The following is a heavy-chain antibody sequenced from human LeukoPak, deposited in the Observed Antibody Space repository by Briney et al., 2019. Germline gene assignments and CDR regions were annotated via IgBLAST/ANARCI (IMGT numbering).Heavy chain of an antibody. CDR3: AREPYYDFWSGSAYGVDV. J-gene: IGHJ6*02. CDR1: GGSISSYY. V-gene: IGHV4-4*07. D-gene: IGHD3-3*01. Sequence: SETLSLTCTVSGGSISSYYWSWIRQPAGKGLEWIGRIYTSGSTNCNPSLKSRVTMSVDTSKNQCSLELSSVTAADPAVYYCAREPYYDFWSGSAYGVDVWGQGTTVTVPS. CDR2: IYTSGST.